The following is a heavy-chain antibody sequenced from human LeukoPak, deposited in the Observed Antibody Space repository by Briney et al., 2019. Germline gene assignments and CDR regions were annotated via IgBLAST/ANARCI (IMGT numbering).Heavy chain of an antibody. V-gene: IGHV3-7*01. D-gene: IGHD3-16*01. CDR1: GFTFSSYW. CDR3: VRGDKFGTDY. CDR2: IKHDGSEK. Sequence: GGSLRLSCAASGFTFSSYWLNWVRQAPGKGLEWVANIKHDGSEKYYVDSVKGRFTISRDNAKNSLYLQMNSLRAEDTAVYYCVRGDKFGTDYWGQGTLVIVSS. J-gene: IGHJ4*02.